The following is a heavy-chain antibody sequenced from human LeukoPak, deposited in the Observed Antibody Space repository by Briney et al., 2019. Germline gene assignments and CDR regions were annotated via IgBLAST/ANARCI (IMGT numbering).Heavy chain of an antibody. D-gene: IGHD3-22*01. Sequence: GGSLRLSCAASGFTFSSYDMHWVRHATGKRLEWVSAIGIAGDTYYPVSVKGRFTISRDNAKNSLYLQMTSLTAGDTAVYYCARAISTGADAFDIWGQGTMVTVSS. CDR2: IGIAGDT. J-gene: IGHJ3*02. V-gene: IGHV3-13*01. CDR3: ARAISTGADAFDI. CDR1: GFTFSSYD.